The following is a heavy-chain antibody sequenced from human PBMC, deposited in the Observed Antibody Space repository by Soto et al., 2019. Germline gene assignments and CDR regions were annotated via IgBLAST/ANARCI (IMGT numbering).Heavy chain of an antibody. J-gene: IGHJ4*02. CDR2: IYPSGTI. V-gene: IGHV4-30-2*01. Sequence: SETLSLTCAVSGVSITTTGYSWSWIRQPPGKGLEWIGYIYPSGTIFYNPSLNSRVTISIDTSNNQFSLRLSSVSAADTAVYYCASGFDYWGQGTLVTVSS. CDR3: ASGFDY. CDR1: GVSITTTGYS.